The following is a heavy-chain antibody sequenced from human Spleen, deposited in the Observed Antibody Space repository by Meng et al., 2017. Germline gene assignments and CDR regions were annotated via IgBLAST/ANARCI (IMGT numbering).Heavy chain of an antibody. CDR1: GFTFSSYW. D-gene: IGHD4-23*01. CDR2: INSDGSNT. V-gene: IGHV3-74*01. Sequence: GESLKISCAASGFTFSSYWMHWVRQAPGKGLVWVSRINSDGSNTIYADSVKGRFTISRDNAENTLYLQMNSLRAEDTAVYYCARDRGGNEFDYWGQGTLVTVSS. CDR3: ARDRGGNEFDY. J-gene: IGHJ4*02.